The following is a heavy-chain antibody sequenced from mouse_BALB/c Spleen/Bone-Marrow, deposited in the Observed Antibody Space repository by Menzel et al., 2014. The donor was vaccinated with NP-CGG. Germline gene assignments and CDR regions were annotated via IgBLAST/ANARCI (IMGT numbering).Heavy chain of an antibody. CDR2: INPGSGDI. Sequence: LQESGAELVRPGTSVKVSCKASGYAFSNHLIEWVKQRPGQGLEWIGVINPGSGDINYNEKFKGKAALTADKSSSTAYMQLSSLTSDDSAVYFCARFIATAYAMDYWGQGTSVTVSS. J-gene: IGHJ4*01. D-gene: IGHD1-1*01. CDR3: ARFIATAYAMDY. V-gene: IGHV1-54*01. CDR1: GYAFSNHL.